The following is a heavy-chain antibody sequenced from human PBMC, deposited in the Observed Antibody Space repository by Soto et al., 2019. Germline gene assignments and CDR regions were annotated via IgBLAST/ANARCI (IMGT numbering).Heavy chain of an antibody. CDR3: ARSYFDSSGYNDFDY. V-gene: IGHV1-18*01. CDR1: GYTFSSYG. J-gene: IGHJ4*02. D-gene: IGHD3-22*01. Sequence: ASVKVSCKASGYTFSSYGFSWVRQAPGQGLEWMGWISAYNGNTNYAQKLQGRVTMTTDTSTSTAYMELRSLRSDDTAVYYCARSYFDSSGYNDFDYWGQGTLVTVSS. CDR2: ISAYNGNT.